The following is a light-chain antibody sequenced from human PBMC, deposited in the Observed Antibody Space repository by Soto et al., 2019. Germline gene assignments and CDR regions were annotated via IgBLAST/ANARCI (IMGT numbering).Light chain of an antibody. Sequence: HSGLTQPASVSGSPGQSITISCTGTRNDIGTYTYVSWYQQHPGKAPKLMIYEVSDRPSGISSRFSGSKSGNTASLTISGLQTEDEADSYCSSYTSSSTLFGTGTKLTVL. CDR3: SSYTSSSTL. V-gene: IGLV2-14*01. J-gene: IGLJ1*01. CDR1: RNDIGTYTY. CDR2: EVS.